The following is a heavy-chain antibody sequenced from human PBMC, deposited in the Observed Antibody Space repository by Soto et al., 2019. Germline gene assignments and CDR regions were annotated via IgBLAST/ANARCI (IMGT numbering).Heavy chain of an antibody. D-gene: IGHD3-22*01. Sequence: ASVKVSCKASGYTFTSYAMHWVRQAPGQRLEWMGWINAGNGNTKYSQKFQGRVTITRDTSASTAYMELSSLRSEDTAVYYCARGGWGYYDSSGYYYFDYWGQGTLVTVSS. CDR2: INAGNGNT. V-gene: IGHV1-3*01. CDR3: ARGGWGYYDSSGYYYFDY. CDR1: GYTFTSYA. J-gene: IGHJ4*02.